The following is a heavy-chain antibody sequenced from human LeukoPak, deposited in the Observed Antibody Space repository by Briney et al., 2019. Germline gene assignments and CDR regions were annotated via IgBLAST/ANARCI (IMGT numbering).Heavy chain of an antibody. CDR3: AKADRADVPSKVDY. V-gene: IGHV3-23*01. CDR1: GFTLSSYA. J-gene: IGHJ4*02. D-gene: IGHD3-10*01. CDR2: ISGSGGST. Sequence: GGSLRLSCAASGFTLSSYAMSWVRQAPGKGLEWVSTISGSGGSTYYADSVKGRFTISRDNSKNTLYLQMNSLRAEDTAVYYCAKADRADVPSKVDYWGQGTLVTVSS.